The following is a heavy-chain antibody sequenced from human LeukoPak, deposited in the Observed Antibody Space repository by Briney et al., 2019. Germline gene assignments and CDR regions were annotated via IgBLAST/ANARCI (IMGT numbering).Heavy chain of an antibody. J-gene: IGHJ4*02. Sequence: GGSLRLSCAASGFTFTTYSMHCVRQAPGKGLEYVSGISSNGGTTYYADSMKGRFTISRDNSKNTVYLQMGSLRAEDMGVYYCARGRGETSARPFFDYRGGQGSLVTVSS. CDR1: GFTFTTYS. CDR3: ARGRGETSARPFFDYR. V-gene: IGHV3-64*02. CDR2: ISSNGGTT. D-gene: IGHD3/OR15-3a*01.